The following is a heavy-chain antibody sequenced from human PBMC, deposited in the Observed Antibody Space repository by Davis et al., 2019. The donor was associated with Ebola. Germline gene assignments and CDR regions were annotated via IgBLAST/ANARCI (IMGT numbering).Heavy chain of an antibody. Sequence: GESLKISCTGSGYSFTSYWIGWVRQMPGKGLEWMGIIYPGDSDTRYSPSFQGQVTISADKSISTAYLQWSSLKASDTAMYYCARRQYYYDSSGYYYFDYWGQGTLVTVSS. CDR3: ARRQYYYDSSGYYYFDY. V-gene: IGHV5-51*01. J-gene: IGHJ4*02. D-gene: IGHD3-22*01. CDR1: GYSFTSYW. CDR2: IYPGDSDT.